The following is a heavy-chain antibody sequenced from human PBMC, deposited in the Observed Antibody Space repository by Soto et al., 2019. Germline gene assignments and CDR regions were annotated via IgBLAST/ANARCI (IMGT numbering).Heavy chain of an antibody. V-gene: IGHV4-31*03. D-gene: IGHD2-2*01. CDR3: ARGGGSTKVDY. Sequence: QVQLQESDPGLVKPSQTLSLTCTVSGGSITSSGYYWSWIRQHPGEGLEWIGFTSNSGSTSYNQSLKSRVTISVDTSSNQFSLNLKSVTAADTAVYYCARGGGSTKVDYWGQGTLVTLSP. CDR2: TSNSGST. CDR1: GGSITSSGYY. J-gene: IGHJ4*02.